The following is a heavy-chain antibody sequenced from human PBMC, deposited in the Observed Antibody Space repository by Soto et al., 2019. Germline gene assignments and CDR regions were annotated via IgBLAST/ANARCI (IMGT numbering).Heavy chain of an antibody. CDR1: GFTFSSYA. CDR3: ASVLGGMATVPFDY. CDR2: ISDEGSNK. D-gene: IGHD4-4*01. V-gene: IGHV3-30-3*01. J-gene: IGHJ4*02. Sequence: VGSLRLSCAASGFTFSSYAMPWVRQAPGTGLECVAVISDEGSNKYYADSVKGRFTISRDNSKNTLYVQMNSLTTEDTAVYYCASVLGGMATVPFDYWGQGALVTVSS.